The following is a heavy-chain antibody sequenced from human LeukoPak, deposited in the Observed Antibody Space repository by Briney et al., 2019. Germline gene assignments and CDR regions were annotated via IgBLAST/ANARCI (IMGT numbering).Heavy chain of an antibody. CDR3: ARDLGTSYYYYYMDV. Sequence: SETLSLTCTVSGGSISSYYWSWIRQPAGKGLEWIGRIYTSGSTNYNPSLTSRVTMSVDTSKNQFSLKLSSVTAADTAVYYCARDLGTSYYYYYMDVWGKGTTVTVSS. CDR2: IYTSGST. J-gene: IGHJ6*03. CDR1: GGSISSYY. V-gene: IGHV4-4*07. D-gene: IGHD3/OR15-3a*01.